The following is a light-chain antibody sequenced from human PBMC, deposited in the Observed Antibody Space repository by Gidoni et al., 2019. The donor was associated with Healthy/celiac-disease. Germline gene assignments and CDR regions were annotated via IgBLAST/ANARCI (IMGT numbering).Light chain of an antibody. V-gene: IGKV3-20*01. Sequence: EILLTQSPDTLSLSPGERATLSCSASQSVSSSYLAWYQQKPGQAPRLLIYGASSRATGIPDRFSGSGSGTDFTLTISRLEPEDFAVYYCQQYGSSPWTFGQGTKVEIK. J-gene: IGKJ1*01. CDR1: QSVSSSY. CDR2: GAS. CDR3: QQYGSSPWT.